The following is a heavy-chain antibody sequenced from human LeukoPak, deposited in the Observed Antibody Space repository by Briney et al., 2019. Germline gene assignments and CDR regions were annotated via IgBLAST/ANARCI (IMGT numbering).Heavy chain of an antibody. CDR3: ARDDYGDRGDY. Sequence: ASVKVSCKXSGYTFTGNYMHWVRQAPRQGLEWMGWINPNSGGTNYSQKFQGRVTMTRDTSISTAYMEQSRLRSDDTAVYYCARDDYGDRGDYWGQGTLVTVSS. V-gene: IGHV1-2*02. D-gene: IGHD4-17*01. J-gene: IGHJ4*02. CDR2: INPNSGGT. CDR1: GYTFTGNY.